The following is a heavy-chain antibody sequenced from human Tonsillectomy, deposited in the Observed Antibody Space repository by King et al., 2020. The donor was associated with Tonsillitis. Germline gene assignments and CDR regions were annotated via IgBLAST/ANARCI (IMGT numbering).Heavy chain of an antibody. J-gene: IGHJ4*02. Sequence: DVQLVESGGGLVQPGGSLRLSCAASGFTFSNYWMHWVRQAPGKGLVWVSRINTYGNSTTYADSVKGRFTISRDNAKNTLYLQMSGLRAEDTAVYYCARGAGGYTYGWGQGTLVTVSS. D-gene: IGHD5-18*01. CDR1: GFTFSNYW. CDR2: INTYGNST. CDR3: ARGAGGYTYG. V-gene: IGHV3-74*01.